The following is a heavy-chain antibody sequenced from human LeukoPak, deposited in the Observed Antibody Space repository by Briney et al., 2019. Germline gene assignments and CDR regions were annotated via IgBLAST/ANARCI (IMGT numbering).Heavy chain of an antibody. Sequence: GGSLRLSCGASGFTFSNYNMSWVRQAPGKGLEWVANINPDGSEKYYVDSVKGRFTISRDNAESSLYLQMNSLTAEDTAVYYCTRDVAYWGQGTLVTVSS. CDR3: TRDVAY. J-gene: IGHJ4*02. V-gene: IGHV3-7*01. CDR1: GFTFSNYN. CDR2: INPDGSEK.